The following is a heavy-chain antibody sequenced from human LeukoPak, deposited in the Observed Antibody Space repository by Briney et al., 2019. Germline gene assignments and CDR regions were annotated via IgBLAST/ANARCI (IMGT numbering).Heavy chain of an antibody. D-gene: IGHD1-26*01. CDR1: GDSVSSNSAA. CDR3: ARDSGENGRYYYGMDV. J-gene: IGHJ6*02. Sequence: SQTLLLTCAISGDSVSSNSAAWNWIRQSPSRGLEWLGRTYYRSKWYNDYAVSVKSRITINPDTSKNQFSLQLNSVTPEDTAVYYCARDSGENGRYYYGMDVWGQGTTVTVSS. V-gene: IGHV6-1*01. CDR2: TYYRSKWYN.